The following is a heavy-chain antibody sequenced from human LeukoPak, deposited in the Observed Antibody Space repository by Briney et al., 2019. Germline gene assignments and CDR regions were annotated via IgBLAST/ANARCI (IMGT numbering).Heavy chain of an antibody. D-gene: IGHD2-2*01. CDR3: ARAPYDIGGRGYCSSTSCYYFWFDP. Sequence: SETLSLTCTVSGGSISSGGYYWSWIRQRPGKGLEWIGYIYYSGSTYYNPSLKSRVTISVDTSKNQFSLKLSSVTAADTAVYYCARAPYDIGGRGYCSSTSCYYFWFDPWGQGTLVTVSS. J-gene: IGHJ5*02. V-gene: IGHV4-31*03. CDR2: IYYSGST. CDR1: GGSISSGGYY.